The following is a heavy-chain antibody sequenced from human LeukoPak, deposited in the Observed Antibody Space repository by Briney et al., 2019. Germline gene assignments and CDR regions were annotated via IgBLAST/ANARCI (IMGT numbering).Heavy chain of an antibody. CDR1: GGSFSGYY. Sequence: SETLSLTCAVYGGSFSGYYWSWIRQAPGKGLEWIGEINHSGSTNYNPSLKSRVTISVDTSKNQFSLKLSSVTAADTAVYYCARGRGSYYTPPYFDYWGQGTLVTVSS. D-gene: IGHD1-26*01. J-gene: IGHJ4*02. V-gene: IGHV4-34*01. CDR3: ARGRGSYYTPPYFDY. CDR2: INHSGST.